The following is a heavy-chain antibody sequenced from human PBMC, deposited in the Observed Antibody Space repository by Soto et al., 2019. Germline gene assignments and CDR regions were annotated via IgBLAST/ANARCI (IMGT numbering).Heavy chain of an antibody. V-gene: IGHV3-23*01. CDR1: GFTFSSYA. CDR2: ISGSGGST. J-gene: IGHJ5*02. D-gene: IGHD6-19*01. Sequence: EVQLLESGGGLVQPGGSLRLSCAASGFTFSSYAMSWVRQAPGKGLEWVSAISGSGGSTYYADSVKGRFTISRDNSKNTLYLQINSLRAEDTAVYYCAGGWYGRMDWFDPWGQGTLVTVSS. CDR3: AGGWYGRMDWFDP.